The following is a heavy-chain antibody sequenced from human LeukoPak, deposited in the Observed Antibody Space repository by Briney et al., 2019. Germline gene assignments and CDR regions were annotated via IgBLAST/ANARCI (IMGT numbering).Heavy chain of an antibody. J-gene: IGHJ4*01. CDR3: AKSLVRWAFDY. CDR2: LTTDGGST. D-gene: IGHD4-23*01. CDR1: GFPFGDHW. Sequence: PGGSLRLSCAASGFPFGDHWMTWVRQAPGKGPEWVSSLTTDGGSTEYADSVKGRFTISRDNSKNTLYLQMNSLRAEDTALYFCAKSLVRWAFDYWGRGALVSVSS. V-gene: IGHV3-23*01.